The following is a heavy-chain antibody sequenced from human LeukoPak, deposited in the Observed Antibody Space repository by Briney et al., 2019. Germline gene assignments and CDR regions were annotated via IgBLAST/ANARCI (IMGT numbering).Heavy chain of an antibody. CDR1: GFTLSSYW. J-gene: IGHJ6*02. CDR2: IKQDGSEK. CDR3: ARASHGLDV. Sequence: PGGSLRLSCVASGFTLSSYWTSRVRQAPGKGLEWLANIKQDGSEKYYVDSVKGRFTISRDNAKNSLYLQMNSLRAEDTAVYYCARASHGLDVWGQGTTVTVSS. V-gene: IGHV3-7*03. D-gene: IGHD5-24*01.